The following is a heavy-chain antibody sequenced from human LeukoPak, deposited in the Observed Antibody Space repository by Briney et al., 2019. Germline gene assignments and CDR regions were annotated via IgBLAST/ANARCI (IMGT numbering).Heavy chain of an antibody. J-gene: IGHJ4*02. CDR2: IYSGGST. Sequence: GGSLRLSCAASGFTVSSNYMSWVRQAPGKGLEWVSVIYSGGSTYYAGSVKGRFTISRDNSKNTLYLQMNSLRAEDTAVYYCARGARELLQYYWGQGTLVTVSS. CDR3: ARGARELLQYY. D-gene: IGHD1-26*01. CDR1: GFTVSSNY. V-gene: IGHV3-66*02.